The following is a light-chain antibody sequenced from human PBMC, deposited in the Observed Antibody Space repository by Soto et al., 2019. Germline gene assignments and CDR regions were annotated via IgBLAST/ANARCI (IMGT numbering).Light chain of an antibody. CDR1: NIGSQS. Sequence: SYELGHPPSVSVAPGHTARITCGGNNIGSQSVHWYQQKPGQAPVLVVYDDAGRPSGVPERFSGSKSGNMATLTISRVEAGDEADHYCQVCESNSVFVFGIGTKVTVL. J-gene: IGLJ1*01. CDR3: QVCESNSVFV. V-gene: IGLV3-21*02. CDR2: DDA.